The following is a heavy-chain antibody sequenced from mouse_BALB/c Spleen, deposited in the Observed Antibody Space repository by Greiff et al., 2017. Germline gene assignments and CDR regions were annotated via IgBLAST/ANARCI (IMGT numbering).Heavy chain of an antibody. V-gene: IGHV5-4*02. Sequence: VQLKQSGGGLVKPGGSLKLSCAASGFTFSDYYMYWVRQTPEKRLEWVATISDGGSYTYYPDSVKGRFTISRDNAKNNLYLQMSSLKSEDTAMYYCARDGEDGNYVYFDVWGAGTTVTVSS. CDR3: ARDGEDGNYVYFDV. J-gene: IGHJ1*01. CDR1: GFTFSDYY. D-gene: IGHD2-1*01. CDR2: ISDGGSYT.